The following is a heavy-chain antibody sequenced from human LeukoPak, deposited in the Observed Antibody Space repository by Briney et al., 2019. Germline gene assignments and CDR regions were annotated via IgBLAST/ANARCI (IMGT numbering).Heavy chain of an antibody. CDR3: ARVTTGYYYYMDV. Sequence: SETLSLTCTVSGYSISSGYYWGWIRQPPGKGLEWIGSIYHSGSTYYNPSLKSRVTISVDTSKNQFSLKLSSVTAADTAVYYCARVTTGYYYYMDVWGKGTTVTISS. CDR1: GYSISSGYY. J-gene: IGHJ6*03. CDR2: IYHSGST. D-gene: IGHD4-11*01. V-gene: IGHV4-38-2*02.